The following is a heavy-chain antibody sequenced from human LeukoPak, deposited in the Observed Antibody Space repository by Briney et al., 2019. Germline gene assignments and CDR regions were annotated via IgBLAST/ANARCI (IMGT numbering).Heavy chain of an antibody. CDR2: ISAHNGNT. J-gene: IGHJ4*02. Sequence: ASVKVSCKASGYTFTSYGISWVRQAPGQGLEWMGWISAHNGNTNYAQKLQGRVTMTTDTSTSTAYMELRSLRSDDTAVYYCARAERSFDWLLLPDDYWGQGTLVTVSS. CDR3: ARAERSFDWLLLPDDY. CDR1: GYTFTSYG. D-gene: IGHD3-9*01. V-gene: IGHV1-18*01.